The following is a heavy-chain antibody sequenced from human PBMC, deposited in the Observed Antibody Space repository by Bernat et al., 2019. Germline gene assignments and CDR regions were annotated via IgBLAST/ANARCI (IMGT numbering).Heavy chain of an antibody. CDR2: INHSGST. D-gene: IGHD1-7*01. J-gene: IGHJ4*02. CDR3: ARDRITNWNYREYYFDY. V-gene: IGHV4-34*01. CDR1: GGSFSGYY. Sequence: QVQLQQWGAGLLKPSETLSLTCAVYGGSFSGYYWSWIRQPPGKGLEWIGEINHSGSTNYNPSLKSRVTISVDTSKNQFSLKLSSVTAADTAVYYCARDRITNWNYREYYFDYWGQGTLVTVSS.